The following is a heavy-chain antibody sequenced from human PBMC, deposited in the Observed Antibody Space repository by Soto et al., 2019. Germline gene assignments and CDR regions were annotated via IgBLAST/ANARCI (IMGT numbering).Heavy chain of an antibody. Sequence: PGGSLRLSCAASGFTFSNAWMSWVRQAPGKGLEWVGRIKSKTDGGTTDYAAPVKGRFTISRDDSKNTLYLQMNSLKAEDTAVYYCTTDYGEGVDGWFGIWGQGTMVTVAS. J-gene: IGHJ3*02. D-gene: IGHD3-10*01. V-gene: IGHV3-15*01. CDR2: IKSKTDGGTT. CDR1: GFTFSNAW. CDR3: TTDYGEGVDGWFGI.